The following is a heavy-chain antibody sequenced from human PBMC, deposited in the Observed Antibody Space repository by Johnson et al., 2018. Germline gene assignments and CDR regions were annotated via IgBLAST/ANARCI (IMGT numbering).Heavy chain of an antibody. CDR2: INPSGGST. J-gene: IGHJ6*02. CDR3: ASLALQYYGLDV. Sequence: QVQLVQSGAEVKKPGASVSVACKASGYTFDDHYMHWVRQAPGHGLAWMGMINPSGGSTIYAQRFQGRLTLTRDTSTRTFPMELSSLRSEDTAVYYCASLALQYYGLDVWGQGTTVTVSS. CDR1: GYTFDDHY. D-gene: IGHD2-21*02. V-gene: IGHV1-46*02.